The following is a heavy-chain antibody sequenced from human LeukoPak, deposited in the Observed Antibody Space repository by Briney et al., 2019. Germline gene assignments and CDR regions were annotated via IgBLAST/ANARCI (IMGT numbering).Heavy chain of an antibody. CDR3: ARVRAPHYYDY. J-gene: IGHJ4*02. CDR2: ISYDGSKK. Sequence: GPLGLSCEASGFSPIGYGLHWARQAPGKGLEWVAVISYDGSKKYYADSVKGRFTISRDNSKNTQYLEMNSLKAEDTAVYYCARVRAPHYYDYWGQGTLVTVSS. CDR1: GFSPIGYG. V-gene: IGHV3-30-3*01.